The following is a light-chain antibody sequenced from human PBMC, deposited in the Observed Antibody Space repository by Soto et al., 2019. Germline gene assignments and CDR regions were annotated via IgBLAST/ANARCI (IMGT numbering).Light chain of an antibody. CDR1: QDIANY. CDR2: EAS. Sequence: DIQMTQSPCALSASVGDTVTITCQASQDIANYLSWHQHKPGKAPRLLIHEASNLEAGVPARFSGSGSGTGFAFTITSLQPDDIGAYFCQQYDNLPYTFGQGTKLE. CDR3: QQYDNLPYT. J-gene: IGKJ2*01. V-gene: IGKV1-33*01.